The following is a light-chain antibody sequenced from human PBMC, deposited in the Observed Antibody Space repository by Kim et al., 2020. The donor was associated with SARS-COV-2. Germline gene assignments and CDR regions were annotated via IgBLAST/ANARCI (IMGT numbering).Light chain of an antibody. V-gene: IGLV1-47*01. CDR2: RNN. Sequence: GPSVTISCSGSSSNLGSNSVSWYPQLPGTAPKLLIYRNNQRPSGVPDRFSGSKSGTSASLAISGLRSEDEADYYCAAWDDSLSGQVFGGGTKLTVL. J-gene: IGLJ3*02. CDR1: SSNLGSNS. CDR3: AAWDDSLSGQV.